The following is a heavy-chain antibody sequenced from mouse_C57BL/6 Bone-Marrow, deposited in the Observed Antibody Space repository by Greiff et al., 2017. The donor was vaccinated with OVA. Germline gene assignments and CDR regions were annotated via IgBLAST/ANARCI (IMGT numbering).Heavy chain of an antibody. V-gene: IGHV1-7*01. CDR3: ARRGYDYGGAWFAY. D-gene: IGHD2-4*01. CDR1: GYTFTSYW. CDR2: INPSSGYT. Sequence: QVQLKQSGAELAKPGASVKLSCKASGYTFTSYWMHWVKQRPGQGLEWIGYINPSSGYTKYNQKFKDQATLTADKSSSTAYMQLSSLTYEDSAVYYCARRGYDYGGAWFAYWGQGTLVTVSA. J-gene: IGHJ3*01.